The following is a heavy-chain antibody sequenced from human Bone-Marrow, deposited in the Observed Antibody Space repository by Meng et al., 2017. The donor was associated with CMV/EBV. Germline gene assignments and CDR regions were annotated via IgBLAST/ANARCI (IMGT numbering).Heavy chain of an antibody. CDR1: GYTFTTYG. V-gene: IGHV1-18*01. CDR2: ISNYNGNT. Sequence: KASGYTFTTYGLSWVRQAPGQGIEWMGWISNYNGNTNYAQKFQDRVTMTTDASTSIAYMELRSLRFDDTAIYYCARDMIASRPGWFDPWGQGTLVTVSS. D-gene: IGHD6-6*01. CDR3: ARDMIASRPGWFDP. J-gene: IGHJ5*02.